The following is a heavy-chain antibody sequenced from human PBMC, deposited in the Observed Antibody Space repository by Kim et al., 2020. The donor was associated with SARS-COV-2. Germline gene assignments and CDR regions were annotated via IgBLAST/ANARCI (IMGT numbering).Heavy chain of an antibody. CDR3: AKAYGIAAAGWGNWFDP. V-gene: IGHV3-23*01. J-gene: IGHJ5*02. Sequence: VKGRFTISRDNTKNTRYRQMNSLRAEDTAVYYCAKAYGIAAAGWGNWFDPWCQGTLVTVSS. D-gene: IGHD6-13*01.